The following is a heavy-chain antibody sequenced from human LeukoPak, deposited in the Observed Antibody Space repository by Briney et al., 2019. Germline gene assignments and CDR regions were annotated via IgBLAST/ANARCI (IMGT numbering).Heavy chain of an antibody. Sequence: ASVTVSCKASGYTFTSYGISWVRQPPGQGLEWMGWISAYNGNTNYAQKLQGRVTMTTDTSTSTAYMELRSLRSDDTAVYYCARVRVVPAAIPSGYYYYMDVWGKGTTVTVSS. J-gene: IGHJ6*03. CDR2: ISAYNGNT. D-gene: IGHD2-2*01. CDR1: GYTFTSYG. V-gene: IGHV1-18*01. CDR3: ARVRVVPAAIPSGYYYYMDV.